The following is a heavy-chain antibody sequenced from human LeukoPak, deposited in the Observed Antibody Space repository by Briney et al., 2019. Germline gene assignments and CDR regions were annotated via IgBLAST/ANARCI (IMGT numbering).Heavy chain of an antibody. CDR3: ASRRTGVAAHYFDY. CDR1: GFTFRSYG. D-gene: IGHD6-19*01. J-gene: IGHJ4*02. Sequence: HPGGSLRLSCAASGFTFRSYGMHWVRQAPGKGLEWVAFIQYDGSNKYYADSVKGRFTISRDVSKNTLYLQMNSLRAEDTAVYYCASRRTGVAAHYFDYWGQGTLVTVSS. V-gene: IGHV3-30*02. CDR2: IQYDGSNK.